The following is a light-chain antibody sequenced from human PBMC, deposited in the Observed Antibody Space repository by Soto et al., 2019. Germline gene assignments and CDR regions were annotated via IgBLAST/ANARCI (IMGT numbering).Light chain of an antibody. V-gene: IGKV1-17*01. Sequence: DIQMTQSTSSLSASVEDRVIITCRASQSISNHLNWYQQKPGKAPKLLIFAASSLQSGVPSRFSGSRSGPEFTLTISSLQPEDFASYFCLQHNAYPWTFGQGTKVDIK. CDR1: QSISNH. CDR2: AAS. J-gene: IGKJ1*01. CDR3: LQHNAYPWT.